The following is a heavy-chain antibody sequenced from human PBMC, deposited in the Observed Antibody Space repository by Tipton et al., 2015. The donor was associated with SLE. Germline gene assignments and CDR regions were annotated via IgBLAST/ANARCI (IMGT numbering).Heavy chain of an antibody. V-gene: IGHV4-38-2*01. CDR3: ARHYCTGDGCYSAVGDS. D-gene: IGHD2-15*01. CDR2: MYHSGNT. Sequence: GLVKPSETLSLTCGVSGYSISSGYYWGWIRQPPGKGLEWIASMYHSGNTYYNPSLKSRVTISLDMSNNQFSLLPSSVTAADTAVYYCARHYCTGDGCYSAVGDSWGQGTLVIISS. J-gene: IGHJ4*02. CDR1: GYSISSGYY.